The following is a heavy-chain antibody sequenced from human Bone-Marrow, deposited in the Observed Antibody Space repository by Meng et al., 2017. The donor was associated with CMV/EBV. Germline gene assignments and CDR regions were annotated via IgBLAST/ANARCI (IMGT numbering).Heavy chain of an antibody. J-gene: IGHJ5*02. D-gene: IGHD2-21*01. V-gene: IGHV3-21*01. CDR1: GFTFSSYS. Sequence: GESLKISCAASGFTFSSYSMNWVRQAPGKGLEWLSSISSSSSYIYYADSVKGRFTISRDNAKNSLYLQMDSLRAEDTAVYYCAREGAYCGGDCYSARWFDPWGQGTLVTVYS. CDR2: ISSSSSYI. CDR3: AREGAYCGGDCYSARWFDP.